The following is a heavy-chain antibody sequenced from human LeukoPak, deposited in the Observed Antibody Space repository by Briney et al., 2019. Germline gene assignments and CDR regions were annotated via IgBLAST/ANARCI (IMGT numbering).Heavy chain of an antibody. CDR1: GDSVSSNSAA. J-gene: IGHJ4*02. D-gene: IGHD4-23*01. CDR3: ARTYGGNCDY. V-gene: IGHV6-1*01. CDR2: TYFRSKWYN. Sequence: SQTLSLTCAISGDSVSSNSAAWNWIRQSPSRGFEWLGRTYFRSKWYNDYAASVKSRVTVSPDTSKDHFSLQLSSVTLEDTAVYYCARTYGGNCDYWGQGTLVTVSS.